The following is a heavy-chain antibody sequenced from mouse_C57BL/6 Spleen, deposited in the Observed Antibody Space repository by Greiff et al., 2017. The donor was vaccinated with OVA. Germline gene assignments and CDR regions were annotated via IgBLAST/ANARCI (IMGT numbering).Heavy chain of an antibody. V-gene: IGHV1-59*01. D-gene: IGHD2-3*01. J-gene: IGHJ2*01. Sequence: QVQLKQPGAELVRPGTSVKLSCKASGYTFTSYWMHWVKQRPGQGLEWIGVIDPSDSYTNYNQKFKGKATLTVDTSSSTAYMQLSSLTSEDSAVYYCARSHYDGGYFDYWGQGTTLTVSS. CDR3: ARSHYDGGYFDY. CDR1: GYTFTSYW. CDR2: IDPSDSYT.